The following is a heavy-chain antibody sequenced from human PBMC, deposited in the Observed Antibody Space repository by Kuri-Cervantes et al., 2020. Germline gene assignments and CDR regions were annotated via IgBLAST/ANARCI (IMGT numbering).Heavy chain of an antibody. J-gene: IGHJ3*02. D-gene: IGHD3-10*01. CDR1: GYTFTGYY. V-gene: IGHV1-2*02. CDR3: ARAHVTPRRITMVRGAPWAFDI. Sequence: ASVKVSCKASGYTFTGYYMHWVRQAPGQGLEWMGWINPNSGGTNYAQKFQGRVTMTRDTSISTAYMELSRLRSDDTAVYYCARAHVTPRRITMVRGAPWAFDIWGQGTMVTVSS. CDR2: INPNSGGT.